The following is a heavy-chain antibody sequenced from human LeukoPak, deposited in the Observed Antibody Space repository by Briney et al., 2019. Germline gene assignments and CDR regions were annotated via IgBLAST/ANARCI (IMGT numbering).Heavy chain of an antibody. D-gene: IGHD1-26*01. CDR1: GFTFSLYW. J-gene: IGHJ5*02. CDR2: LNEDGSTA. CDR3: VRERIYYSDLAYKERENFDP. Sequence: GGSLRLSCAASGFTFSLYWMHWLRQGPGKGLMWLSRLNEDGSTADYADSVKGRFTRCRDNAKGKVFLEMRSLTVEDTAIYFCVRERIYYSDLAYKERENFDPWGRGTLVTVSS. V-gene: IGHV3-74*01.